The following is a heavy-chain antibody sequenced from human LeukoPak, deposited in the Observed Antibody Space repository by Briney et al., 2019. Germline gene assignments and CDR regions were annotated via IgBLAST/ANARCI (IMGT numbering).Heavy chain of an antibody. J-gene: IGHJ4*02. CDR2: IYYSGST. CDR1: GDSISSRSYY. D-gene: IGHD3-10*01. CDR3: ASMKRSGVGY. V-gene: IGHV4-39*07. Sequence: SETLSLTCTVSGDSISSRSYYWGWIRQPPGKGLEWIGSIYYSGSTWSSLKSRVTISVDKSKNQFSLKLSSVTAADTAVYYCASMKRSGVGYWGQGTLVTVSS.